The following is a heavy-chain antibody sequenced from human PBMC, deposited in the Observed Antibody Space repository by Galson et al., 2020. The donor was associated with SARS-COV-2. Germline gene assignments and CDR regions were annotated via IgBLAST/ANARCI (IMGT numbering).Heavy chain of an antibody. Sequence: GGSLRLSCAASGFTFRSHWMHWVRQPPGKGLVWVSHTNTDGSSTNYADSVKGRFTISRDNGKNTLYLQMNSLRAEDTAVYYCVRDSPISGAFDIWGQGTMVTVSS. CDR3: VRDSPISGAFDI. CDR1: GFTFRSHW. J-gene: IGHJ3*02. V-gene: IGHV3-74*01. D-gene: IGHD3-10*01. CDR2: TNTDGSST.